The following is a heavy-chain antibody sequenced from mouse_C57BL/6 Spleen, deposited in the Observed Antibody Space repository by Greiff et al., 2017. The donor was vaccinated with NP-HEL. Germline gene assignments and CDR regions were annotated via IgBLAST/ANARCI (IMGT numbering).Heavy chain of an antibody. V-gene: IGHV1-80*01. J-gene: IGHJ2*01. CDR1: GYAFSSYW. CDR2: IYPGDGDT. D-gene: IGHD1-1*01. Sequence: QVQLQQPGAELVKPGASVKISCKASGYAFSSYWMNWVKQRPGKGLEWIGQIYPGDGDTNYNGKFKGKATLTADKSSSTAYMQLSSLTSEDSAVYFCARATARVEDYVDYWGKGTTLTVSS. CDR3: ARATARVEDYVDY.